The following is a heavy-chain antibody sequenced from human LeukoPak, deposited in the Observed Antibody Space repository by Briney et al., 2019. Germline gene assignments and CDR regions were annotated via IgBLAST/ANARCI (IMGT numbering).Heavy chain of an antibody. CDR2: MNPNSGNT. V-gene: IGHV1-8*03. CDR3: ARVGFGYCGGDCYAFDI. Sequence: GASVKVSCKASGYTFTSYDINWVRQATGQGLEWMGWMNPNSGNTGYAQKFQGRVTITRNTSISTAYMELGSLRSEDTAVYYCARVGFGYCGGDCYAFDIWGQGTMVTVSS. D-gene: IGHD2-21*01. J-gene: IGHJ3*02. CDR1: GYTFTSYD.